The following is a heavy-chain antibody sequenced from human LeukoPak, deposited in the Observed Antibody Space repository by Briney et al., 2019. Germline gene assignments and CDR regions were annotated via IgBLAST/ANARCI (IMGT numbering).Heavy chain of an antibody. CDR3: AVNYYDSSRYFPFDF. D-gene: IGHD3-22*01. CDR1: GFIFTNCA. CDR2: ISGSGGIT. Sequence: GGSLRLSCAASGFIFTNCAMTWVRQAPGKGLEWVSTISGSGGITYYADSVKGRFTISRDNSRNTLFLQMNNLRAEDTAVYYCAVNYYDSSRYFPFDFWGQGTLVTVSS. J-gene: IGHJ4*02. V-gene: IGHV3-23*01.